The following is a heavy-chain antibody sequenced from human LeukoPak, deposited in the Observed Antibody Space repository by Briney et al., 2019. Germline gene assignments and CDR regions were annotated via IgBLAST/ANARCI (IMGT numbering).Heavy chain of an antibody. D-gene: IGHD3-10*01. CDR3: ARLGSRVTMVRGGDY. J-gene: IGHJ4*02. CDR1: GYTFTGYY. CDR2: INPNSGGT. Sequence: ASVKVSCKASGYTFTGYYMHWVRQAPGQGLEWMGWINPNSGGTNYAQKFQGRVTMTRDKSISTAYMELSRLRSDDTAVDYCARLGSRVTMVRGGDYWGQGTLVTVSS. V-gene: IGHV1-2*02.